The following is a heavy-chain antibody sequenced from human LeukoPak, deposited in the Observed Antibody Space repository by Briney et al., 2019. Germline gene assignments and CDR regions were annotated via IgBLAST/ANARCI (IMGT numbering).Heavy chain of an antibody. CDR3: AKSARVVAAARYYYYYYMDV. J-gene: IGHJ6*03. CDR2: ISGSGGST. Sequence: GGSLRLSCAASGFTFSSYGMSWVRQAPGKGLEWVSAISGSGGSTYYADSVKGRFTISRDNSKNTLYLQMNSLRAEDTAVYYCAKSARVVAAARYYYYYYMDVWGKGTAVTISS. V-gene: IGHV3-23*01. D-gene: IGHD2-15*01. CDR1: GFTFSSYG.